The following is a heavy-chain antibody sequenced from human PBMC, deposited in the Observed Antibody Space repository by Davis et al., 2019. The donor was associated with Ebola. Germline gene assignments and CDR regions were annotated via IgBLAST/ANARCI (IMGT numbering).Heavy chain of an antibody. CDR1: GFTFSNAW. Sequence: GESLKISCAASGFTFSNAWMSWVRQAPGKGLEWVGRFKSKPDGGTTDYAAPVKGRFTISRDDSKNTLYLQMNSLKTEDTAVYYCTTDARGNYWGQGTLVTVSS. V-gene: IGHV3-15*01. J-gene: IGHJ4*02. CDR2: FKSKPDGGTT. D-gene: IGHD3-10*01. CDR3: TTDARGNY.